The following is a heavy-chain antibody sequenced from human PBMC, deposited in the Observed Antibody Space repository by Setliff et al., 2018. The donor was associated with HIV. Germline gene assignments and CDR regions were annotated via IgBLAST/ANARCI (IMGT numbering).Heavy chain of an antibody. CDR1: GFRFDDYA. CDR3: ARDAPLYSNYVGYFDY. V-gene: IGHV3-20*04. CDR2: ISWNSGGGT. J-gene: IGHJ4*02. D-gene: IGHD4-4*01. Sequence: PGGSLRLSCAASGFRFDDYAMHWVRQAPGKGLEWVSGISWNSGGGTGYGDSVRGRFTISRDNAKNSLYLQMNSLRAEDTAVYYCARDAPLYSNYVGYFDYWGQGTLVTVSS.